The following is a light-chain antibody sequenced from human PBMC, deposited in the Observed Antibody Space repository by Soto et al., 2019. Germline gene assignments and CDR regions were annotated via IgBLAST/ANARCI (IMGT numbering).Light chain of an antibody. J-gene: IGLJ3*02. CDR3: SSYSTSGTLA. V-gene: IGLV2-14*01. CDR1: SDDIGAYIY. CDR2: EVT. Sequence: QSALTQPASVSGSPGQSITISCTGTSDDIGAYIYVSWYQQYPGKAPKLLIYEVTNRPSGVSTRFSGSKSGNTASLTISGLQSEDEALYYCSSYSTSGTLAFGGGTKLNVL.